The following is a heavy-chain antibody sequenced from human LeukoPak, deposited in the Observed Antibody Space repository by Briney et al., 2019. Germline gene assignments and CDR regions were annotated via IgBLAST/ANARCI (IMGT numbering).Heavy chain of an antibody. CDR2: TYYRSKWYN. CDR3: ARDSLHQYSNVWPASWFDP. J-gene: IGHJ5*02. CDR1: GDSVSNNTSA. Sequence: SQTLSLTCAISGDSVSNNTSAWNWIRQSPSRGLEWLGRTYYRSKWYNDYAVSVKSRITINPDPSKNQFSLHLKSVTPEDTAIYYCARDSLHQYSNVWPASWFDPWGQGALVTVCS. V-gene: IGHV6-1*01. D-gene: IGHD6-6*01.